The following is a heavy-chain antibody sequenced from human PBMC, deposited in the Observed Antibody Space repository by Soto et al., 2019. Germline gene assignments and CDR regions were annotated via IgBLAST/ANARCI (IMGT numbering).Heavy chain of an antibody. D-gene: IGHD2-2*01. CDR1: GFTFSSYS. CDR3: AGAEWTRWYGFQH. Sequence: EVQLVESGGGLVQPGGSLRLSCAASGFTFSSYSMNWVRQAPGKGLEWVSYIISDSSAIYYADSVKGRFTISRDNAKKLGYLEIDRPGGGDKGVEYLAGAEWTRWYGFQHLGQGT. J-gene: IGHJ1*01. V-gene: IGHV3-48*01. CDR2: IISDSSAI.